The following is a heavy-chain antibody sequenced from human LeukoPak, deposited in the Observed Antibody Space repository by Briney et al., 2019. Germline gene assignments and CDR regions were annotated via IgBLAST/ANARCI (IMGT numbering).Heavy chain of an antibody. CDR3: ARQEHPDYGDYFFDY. CDR1: GGSISSSSYY. V-gene: IGHV4-39*01. CDR2: IYYSGST. D-gene: IGHD4-17*01. Sequence: RASETLSLTCTVSGGSISSSSYYWGWIRQPPGKGLEWIGSIYYSGSTYYNPSLKSRVTISVDTSKNQFSLKLSSVTAADTAVYYCARQEHPDYGDYFFDYWGQGTLVTVSS. J-gene: IGHJ4*02.